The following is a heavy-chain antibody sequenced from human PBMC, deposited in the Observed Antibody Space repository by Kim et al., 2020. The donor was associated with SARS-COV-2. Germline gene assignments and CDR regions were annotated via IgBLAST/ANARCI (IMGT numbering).Heavy chain of an antibody. Sequence: YYADSVKRRFTISRDYAKNSLYLQMNSLRDEDAAVYCCARASLGGYAFDYWGQRTLVTVSS. J-gene: IGHJ4*02. V-gene: IGHV3-48*02. CDR3: ARASLGGYAFDY. D-gene: IGHD5-12*01.